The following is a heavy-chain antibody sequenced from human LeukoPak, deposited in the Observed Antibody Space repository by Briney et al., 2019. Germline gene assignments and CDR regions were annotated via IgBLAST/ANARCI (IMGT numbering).Heavy chain of an antibody. J-gene: IGHJ4*02. CDR3: VSGSLQSGYNFDY. CDR1: GFTFSSYA. Sequence: GGSLRLSCAASGFTFSSYAMSWVRQAPGKGLEWVSAISGSGGSTYYADSVKGRFTISRDNSKNTLYLQMNSLRAEDTAVYYCVSGSLQSGYNFDYWGQGALVTVSS. D-gene: IGHD3-3*01. V-gene: IGHV3-23*01. CDR2: ISGSGGST.